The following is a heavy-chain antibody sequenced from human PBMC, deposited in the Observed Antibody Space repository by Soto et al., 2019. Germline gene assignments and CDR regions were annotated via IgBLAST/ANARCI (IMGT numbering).Heavy chain of an antibody. CDR3: ARDKSSGSSLRY. CDR1: GFTFSSYA. CDR2: ISSDGSNK. V-gene: IGHV3-30*04. Sequence: QVQLVESGGGVVQPGRSLRLSCAASGFTFSSYAMHWVRQAPGKGLEWVAVISSDGSNKDYADSVKGRFIISRDNSKNTLYLQMNSLRAEDTAVYYCARDKSSGSSLRYWGQGTLVTVSS. J-gene: IGHJ4*02. D-gene: IGHD1-26*01.